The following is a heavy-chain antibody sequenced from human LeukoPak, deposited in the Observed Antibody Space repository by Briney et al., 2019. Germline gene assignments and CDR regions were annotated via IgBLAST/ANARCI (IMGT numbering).Heavy chain of an antibody. J-gene: IGHJ4*02. V-gene: IGHV1-2*02. CDR2: INPNSGGT. D-gene: IGHD4-17*01. Sequence: ASVKVSCKASGYTFTDYYMHWVRQAPGQGLEWMGWINPNSGGTNYAQKFQGGVTMTRDTSISTAYMELSRLRSDDTAVYYCARDGYGDYLEYFDSWGQGTLVTVSS. CDR1: GYTFTDYY. CDR3: ARDGYGDYLEYFDS.